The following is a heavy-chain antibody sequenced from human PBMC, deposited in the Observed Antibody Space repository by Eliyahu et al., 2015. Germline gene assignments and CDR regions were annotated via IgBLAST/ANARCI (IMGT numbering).Heavy chain of an antibody. D-gene: IGHD2-15*01. CDR2: VTADNGDR. Sequence: QVQLVQSGPEVKKPGGSVTVSCKASGYTFLTYGISWVRXAPGXGPECMGWVTADNGDRKYAQKFQGRVTMSTDTATTTAYMVLRDLRPEDTAVYYCARGGDSRWTFDHWGQGTPLTVSS. J-gene: IGHJ4*02. CDR1: GYTFLTYG. CDR3: ARGGDSRWTFDH. V-gene: IGHV1-18*01.